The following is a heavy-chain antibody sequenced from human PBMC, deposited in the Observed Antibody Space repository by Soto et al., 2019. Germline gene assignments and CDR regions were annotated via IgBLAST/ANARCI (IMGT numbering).Heavy chain of an antibody. V-gene: IGHV3-73*02. CDR3: VRQWLLGSPLHH. Sequence: DVHLVQSGGGLVQPGGSLKLSCAASGFMFSGSAMHWVRQASGKGLEWVGRIGRKAKNYATEYAASVEGRCTISRDDSKNTTFLLMNSLKSEDTAVYFCVRQWLLGSPLHHWGQGTLVNVSS. J-gene: IGHJ5*02. CDR1: GFMFSGSA. CDR2: IGRKAKNYAT. D-gene: IGHD2-21*02.